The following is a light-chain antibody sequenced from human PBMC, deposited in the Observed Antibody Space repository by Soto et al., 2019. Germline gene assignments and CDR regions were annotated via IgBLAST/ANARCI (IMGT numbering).Light chain of an antibody. CDR2: GAS. J-gene: IGKJ4*01. CDR3: QQYNEWPLT. CDR1: QSVGSN. V-gene: IGKV3-15*01. Sequence: EVVMTQSPATLSVSPGDRAAVSCRASQSVGSNLAWYQQKPGQAPRLLMYGASTRATGVPARFSGSESGTEFTLTISSLQSEDSAVYYCQQYNEWPLTFGGGTKVEIK.